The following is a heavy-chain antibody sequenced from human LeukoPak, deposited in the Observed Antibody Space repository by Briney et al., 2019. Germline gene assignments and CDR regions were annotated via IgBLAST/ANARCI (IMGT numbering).Heavy chain of an antibody. Sequence: PGGSLRLSCAASGFTFSSYGMHWVRQAPGKGLEWVAVISYDGSNKYYADSVKGRFTISRDNSKNTLYLQMNSLRAEDTAVYYCARCTVVVAPIDYWGQGTLVTVSS. CDR2: ISYDGSNK. CDR3: ARCTVVVAPIDY. J-gene: IGHJ4*02. D-gene: IGHD2-15*01. V-gene: IGHV3-30*03. CDR1: GFTFSSYG.